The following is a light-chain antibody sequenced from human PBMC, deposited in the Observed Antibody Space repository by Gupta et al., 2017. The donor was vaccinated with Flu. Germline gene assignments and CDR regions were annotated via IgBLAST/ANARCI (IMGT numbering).Light chain of an antibody. CDR2: EVF. Sequence: QSALTQPASVSGSPGQSITISCTGASSDIDENNYVSWFQHHPGKAPKLIIYEVFNRPSGISNRFSGSRSGNTASLSISGLQADDEAEYYCSSYTSFALGVFGTGTKVTVL. V-gene: IGLV2-14*01. J-gene: IGLJ1*01. CDR1: SSDIDENNY. CDR3: SSYTSFALGV.